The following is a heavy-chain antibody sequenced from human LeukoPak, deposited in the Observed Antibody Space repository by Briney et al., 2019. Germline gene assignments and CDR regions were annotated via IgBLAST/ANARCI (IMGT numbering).Heavy chain of an antibody. CDR1: GFTFSNYW. V-gene: IGHV3-7*01. CDR2: IKEDGSEK. Sequence: TGGSLRLSCAASGFTFSNYWMSWVRQAPGKGLEWAANIKEDGSEKYYVDSVKGRFTISGDNARNSLYLQMNSLRAEDTAVYYCASGRQLGYWGQGTLVTVSS. D-gene: IGHD6-13*01. CDR3: ASGRQLGY. J-gene: IGHJ4*02.